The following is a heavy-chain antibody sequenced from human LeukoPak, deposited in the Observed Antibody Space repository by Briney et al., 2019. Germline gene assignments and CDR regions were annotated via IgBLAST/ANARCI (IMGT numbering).Heavy chain of an antibody. CDR2: ISSNGATT. V-gene: IGHV3-64D*06. CDR3: VKDRSIAAPNNDFFDS. CDR1: GFTFNRFY. J-gene: IGHJ4*02. Sequence: GGSLRLSCSASGFTFNRFYLHWVRQAPGKGLEFVSHISSNGATTYYADSVKGRFTISRDNSKNTLYLQMSSLRADDTAVYYCVKDRSIAAPNNDFFDSWAREPWSPSPQ. D-gene: IGHD6-6*01.